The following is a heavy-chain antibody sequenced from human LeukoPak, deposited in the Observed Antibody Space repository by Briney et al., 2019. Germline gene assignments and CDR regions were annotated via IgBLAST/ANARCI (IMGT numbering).Heavy chain of an antibody. D-gene: IGHD2-2*01. Sequence: AGGSLRLSCAASGFTFSSYAMTWVRQAPGKGLEWVSGIGGRGRSTYYADSVRGRFTISRDNSKNTLYLQTNSLRAEDTAVYYCAKDLFCNSASCYAADWGQGTLVTVSS. V-gene: IGHV3-23*01. CDR2: IGGRGRST. CDR3: AKDLFCNSASCYAAD. J-gene: IGHJ4*02. CDR1: GFTFSSYA.